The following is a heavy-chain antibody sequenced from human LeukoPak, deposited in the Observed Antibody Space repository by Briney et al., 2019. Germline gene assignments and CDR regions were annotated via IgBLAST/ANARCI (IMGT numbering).Heavy chain of an antibody. Sequence: PSETLSLTCTVSGGSISSYYWSWIRQPAGKGLEWIGRIYTSGSTNYNPSLKSRVTMSVDTSKNQFSLKLSSVTAADTAVYYCARDYDFWSGYYNYYYYTDVWGKGTTVTVSS. D-gene: IGHD3-3*01. J-gene: IGHJ6*03. CDR3: ARDYDFWSGYYNYYYYTDV. CDR2: IYTSGST. V-gene: IGHV4-4*07. CDR1: GGSISSYY.